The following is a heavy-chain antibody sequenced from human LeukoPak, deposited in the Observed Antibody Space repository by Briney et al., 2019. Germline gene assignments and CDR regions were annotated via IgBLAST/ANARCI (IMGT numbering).Heavy chain of an antibody. CDR2: IYYSGST. Sequence: PSETLSLTCTVSGGSISSGDYYWSWIRQPPGKGLEWIGYIYYSGSTYYNPSLKSRVTISVDTSKNQFSLKLSSVTAADTAVYYCARRHVVLSRPKDAFDIWGQGTMVTVSS. CDR1: GGSISSGDYY. D-gene: IGHD2-8*01. CDR3: ARRHVVLSRPKDAFDI. J-gene: IGHJ3*02. V-gene: IGHV4-30-4*08.